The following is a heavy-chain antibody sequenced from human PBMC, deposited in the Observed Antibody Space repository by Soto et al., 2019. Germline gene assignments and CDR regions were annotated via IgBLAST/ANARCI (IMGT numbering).Heavy chain of an antibody. CDR3: ARLSAAWFDP. CDR2: IYHSGST. Sequence: PSETRSLTCTVSGGSVSRGSYHWGWIRQPPGKGLEWIGYIYHSGSTNYNPSLKSRVTISVDTSKNQFSLSLTSVTAADTAVYYCARLSAAWFDPWGQGTLVTVSS. J-gene: IGHJ5*02. D-gene: IGHD6-19*01. CDR1: GGSVSRGSYH. V-gene: IGHV4-61*01.